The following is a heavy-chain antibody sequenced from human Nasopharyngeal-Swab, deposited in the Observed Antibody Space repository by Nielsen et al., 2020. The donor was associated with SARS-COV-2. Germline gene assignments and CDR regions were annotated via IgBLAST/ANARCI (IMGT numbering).Heavy chain of an antibody. CDR2: IYPGDSDT. D-gene: IGHD1-1*01. CDR3: ARHVSLDAFDI. Sequence: GASLKISCKGSGYSFTSYWIGWVRQMRGKGLEWMGIIYPGDSDTRYSPSFQGQVTISADKSISTAYLQWSSLKASDTAMYYCARHVSLDAFDIWGQGTMVTVSS. CDR1: GYSFTSYW. V-gene: IGHV5-51*01. J-gene: IGHJ3*02.